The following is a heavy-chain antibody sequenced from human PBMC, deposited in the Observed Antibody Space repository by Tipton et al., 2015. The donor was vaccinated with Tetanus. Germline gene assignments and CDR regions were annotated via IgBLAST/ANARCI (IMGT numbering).Heavy chain of an antibody. D-gene: IGHD2-2*01. Sequence: TLSLTCTVSGDSISSSEYYWGWIRQPPGEGLEWIASVYYDGRAYTNPSLKSRIAISIDTSGSQFSLKVHSVTAADTAFYYCTRHVVEAVPRWFDPWGQGTLVTVSS. CDR1: GDSISSSEYY. J-gene: IGHJ5*02. CDR2: VYYDGRA. CDR3: TRHVVEAVPRWFDP. V-gene: IGHV4-39*01.